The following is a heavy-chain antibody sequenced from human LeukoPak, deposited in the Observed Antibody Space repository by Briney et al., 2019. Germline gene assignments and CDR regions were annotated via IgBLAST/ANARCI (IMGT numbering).Heavy chain of an antibody. J-gene: IGHJ4*02. CDR1: GFTFSDYY. D-gene: IGHD6-13*01. CDR2: ISSSGSTI. Sequence: SGGSLRPSCAASGFTFSDYYMSWIRQAPGKGLEWVSYISSSGSTIYYADSVKGRFTISRDNAKNSLYLHMNSLRAEDTAVYFCAKQSAGSAAWYSLHYDFWGQGTLVTVSS. CDR3: AKQSAGSAAWYSLHYDF. V-gene: IGHV3-11*01.